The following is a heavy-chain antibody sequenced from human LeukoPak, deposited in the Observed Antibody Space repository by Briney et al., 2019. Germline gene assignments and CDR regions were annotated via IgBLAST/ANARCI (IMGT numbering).Heavy chain of an antibody. V-gene: IGHV1-24*01. CDR2: FDPEDGET. CDR3: ATRQWLDTNWFDP. Sequence: GASVKVSCKVSGYTLTELSMHWVRQAPGKGLEWMGGFDPEDGETIYAQKFQGRVTMTEDTSTDIAYMELSSLRSEDTAVYYCATRQWLDTNWFDPWGQGTLVTVSS. D-gene: IGHD6-19*01. J-gene: IGHJ5*02. CDR1: GYTLTELS.